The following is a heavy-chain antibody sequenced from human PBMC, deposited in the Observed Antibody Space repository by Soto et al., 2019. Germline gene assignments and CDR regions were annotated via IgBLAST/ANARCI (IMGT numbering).Heavy chain of an antibody. Sequence: HPGGSLRLSCAASGFTFSFYSMNWVRQAPGKGLEWVSYISSTSSTIYYADSAKGRFTISRDNAKTSLYLQMNSLRAEDTAVYYCARVLTRDGPFDYWDQGSL. CDR3: ARVLTRDGPFDY. CDR1: GFTFSFYS. D-gene: IGHD7-27*01. V-gene: IGHV3-48*01. J-gene: IGHJ4*02. CDR2: ISSTSSTI.